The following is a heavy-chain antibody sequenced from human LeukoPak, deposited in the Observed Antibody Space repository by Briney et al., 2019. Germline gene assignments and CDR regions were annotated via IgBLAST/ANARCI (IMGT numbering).Heavy chain of an antibody. CDR3: ARLPYYFDY. CDR1: GFTFSSYA. CDR2: ITSSSSTV. J-gene: IGHJ4*02. Sequence: GGSLRLSCAASGFTFSSYAMNWVRQAPGKGLEWVSYITSSSSTVYYADSVKGRFTISRDNAKNSLYLQMNSLRDDDTAVYYCARLPYYFDYWGQGTLVTVSS. V-gene: IGHV3-48*02.